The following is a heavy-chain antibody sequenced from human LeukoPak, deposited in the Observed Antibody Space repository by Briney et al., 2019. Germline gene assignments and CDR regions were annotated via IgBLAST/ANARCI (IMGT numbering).Heavy chain of an antibody. D-gene: IGHD3-22*01. CDR3: ARTFNYDGSGYSRQYSQY. Sequence: GGSLRLSCVASGFTFSRYWMSWVRQAPGKGLEWVASIKQDGSEKYYVDSVMGRFTIARDNAKTSLYLQMNRLRAEDTAVYYCARTFNYDGSGYSRQYSQYWGQGTLVTVSS. J-gene: IGHJ1*01. CDR2: IKQDGSEK. CDR1: GFTFSRYW. V-gene: IGHV3-7*01.